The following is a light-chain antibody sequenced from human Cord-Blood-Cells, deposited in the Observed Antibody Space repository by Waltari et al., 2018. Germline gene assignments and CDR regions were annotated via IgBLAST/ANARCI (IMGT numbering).Light chain of an antibody. Sequence: DIQLTQSPSFLSASVGDRVTITCRASQGISSYLAWYQQKPGKAPKLLIYAASTLQSGVPSRFSDSGSGTEFTLTSSSLQPEDFATYYCQQLNSYPLTFGGGTKVEIK. CDR2: AAS. V-gene: IGKV1-9*01. CDR3: QQLNSYPLT. CDR1: QGISSY. J-gene: IGKJ4*01.